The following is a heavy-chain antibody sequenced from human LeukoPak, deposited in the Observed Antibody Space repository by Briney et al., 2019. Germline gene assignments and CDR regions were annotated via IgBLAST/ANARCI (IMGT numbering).Heavy chain of an antibody. Sequence: GGSLRLSCTASGFTFFSYSMNWVRQAPGKGLEWVSSISSSTYIYYTDSLKGRFTISRDNAKNSLYLQMNSLRAEDTAVYYRAKDSQYSSSPQDYWGQGTLVTVSS. CDR3: AKDSQYSSSPQDY. J-gene: IGHJ4*02. CDR2: ISSSTYI. CDR1: GFTFFSYS. V-gene: IGHV3-21*01. D-gene: IGHD6-13*01.